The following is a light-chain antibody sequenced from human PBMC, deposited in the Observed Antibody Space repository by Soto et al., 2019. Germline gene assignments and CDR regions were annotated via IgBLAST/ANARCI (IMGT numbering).Light chain of an antibody. Sequence: EIVLTRSPATLSLSPVERATLSCMASQSVNFYLAWYQQKPGQAPRLLISDASSRATDVPDRFSGSGSGTDFTLTISRLEPEDFAVYYCQQYGDSPVTFGQGTKVDIK. CDR2: DAS. CDR1: QSVNFY. CDR3: QQYGDSPVT. J-gene: IGKJ1*01. V-gene: IGKV3-20*01.